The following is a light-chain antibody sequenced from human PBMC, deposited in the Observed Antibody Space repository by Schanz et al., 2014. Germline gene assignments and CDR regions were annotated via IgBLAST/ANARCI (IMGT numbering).Light chain of an antibody. CDR2: GAS. Sequence: EIVLTQSPATLSLSPGERATLSCRASQSVSSYLAWYQQKPGQPPRLLIYGASSRATDIPDRFSGSGSGTGSGTDFTLTISRLEPEDFGVYYCQQYGYSPRTFGQGTKVEIK. V-gene: IGKV3-20*01. J-gene: IGKJ1*01. CDR3: QQYGYSPRT. CDR1: QSVSSY.